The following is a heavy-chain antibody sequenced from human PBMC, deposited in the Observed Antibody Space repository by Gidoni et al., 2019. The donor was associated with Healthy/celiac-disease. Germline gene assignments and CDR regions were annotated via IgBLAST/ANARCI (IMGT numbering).Heavy chain of an antibody. D-gene: IGHD6-6*01. Sequence: RFTISRDNSKNTLYLQMNSLRAEDTAVYYCASVSSSYFGIGGYFDYWGQGTLVTVSS. V-gene: IGHV3-30*01. CDR3: ASVSSSYFGIGGYFDY. J-gene: IGHJ4*02.